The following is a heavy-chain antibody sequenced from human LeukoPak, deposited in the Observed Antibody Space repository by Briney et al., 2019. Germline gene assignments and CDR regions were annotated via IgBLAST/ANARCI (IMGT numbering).Heavy chain of an antibody. V-gene: IGHV4-34*01. CDR2: INHSGST. Sequence: GSLRLSCAASGFTFSSYAMSWIRQPPGKGLEWIGEINHSGSTNYNPSLKSRVTISVDTSKNQFSLKLSSVTAADTAVYYCARPRGTVEGPNFDYWGQGTLVTVSS. D-gene: IGHD3-10*01. J-gene: IGHJ4*02. CDR3: ARPRGTVEGPNFDY. CDR1: GFTFSSYA.